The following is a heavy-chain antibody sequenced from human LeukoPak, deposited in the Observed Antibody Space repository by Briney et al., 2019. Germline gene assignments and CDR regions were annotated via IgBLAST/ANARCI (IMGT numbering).Heavy chain of an antibody. CDR2: IYHSGST. J-gene: IGHJ5*02. CDR1: GGSISSSNW. Sequence: PSETLSLTCAVSGGSISSSNWWSWVRQPPGKGLEWIGEIYHSGSTNYNPSLKSRVTISLDKSKNQFSLKLSSVTAADTAVYYCAKYYNSPFDPWGQGTLVTVSS. D-gene: IGHD3-3*01. V-gene: IGHV4-4*02. CDR3: AKYYNSPFDP.